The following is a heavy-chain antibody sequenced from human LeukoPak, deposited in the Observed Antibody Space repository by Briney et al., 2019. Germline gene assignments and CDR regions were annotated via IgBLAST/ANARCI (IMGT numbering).Heavy chain of an antibody. CDR1: GYSISSGYY. V-gene: IGHV4-38-2*02. CDR3: ATGVGYCTNGVCWFDY. Sequence: PSETLSLTCTVSGYSISSGYYWGWIRQPPGKGLEWIGSIYHSGSTYYNPSLKSRVTISVDTSKNQFSLKLSSVTAADTAVYYCATGVGYCTNGVCWFDYWGQGTLVTVSS. D-gene: IGHD2-8*01. CDR2: IYHSGST. J-gene: IGHJ4*02.